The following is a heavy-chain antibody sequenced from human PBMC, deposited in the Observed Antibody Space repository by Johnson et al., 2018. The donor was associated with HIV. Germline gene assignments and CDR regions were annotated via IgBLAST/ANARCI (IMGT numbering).Heavy chain of an antibody. V-gene: IGHV3-20*04. CDR3: ARVTIFGVTKVDAFDI. J-gene: IGHJ3*02. Sequence: VQLVESGGGVVRPGGSLRLSCAASGFTFADYGMTWVRQAPGKGLEWVSGISWNSGNIGYADSVKGRFTISRDNAKNSLYLQMNSLRAEDTALYYCARVTIFGVTKVDAFDIWGQGTMVTVSS. CDR2: ISWNSGNI. CDR1: GFTFADYG. D-gene: IGHD3-3*01.